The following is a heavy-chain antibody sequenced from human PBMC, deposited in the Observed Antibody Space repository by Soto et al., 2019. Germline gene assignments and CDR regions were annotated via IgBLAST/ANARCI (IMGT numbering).Heavy chain of an antibody. D-gene: IGHD3-22*01. CDR2: ITSSSTDI. Sequence: QLVESGGGLVKPGGSLRLSCAASGFTFSGYTMNWVRLAPGTGLEWVSSITSSSTDIYYADSVKGRFTISRDNAENSLFLKMNSLRAEDTAVYYCVRDTGFYDDAGQKYYYGMDVWGQGTTVTVS. V-gene: IGHV3-21*01. CDR1: GFTFSGYT. J-gene: IGHJ6*02. CDR3: VRDTGFYDDAGQKYYYGMDV.